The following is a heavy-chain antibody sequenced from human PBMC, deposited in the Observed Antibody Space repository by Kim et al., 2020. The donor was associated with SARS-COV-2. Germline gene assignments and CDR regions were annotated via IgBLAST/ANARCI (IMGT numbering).Heavy chain of an antibody. CDR3: AKSEGHTGSGYRDV. CDR2: ISNDGNSN. D-gene: IGHD3-10*01. Sequence: GGSLRLSCAASGFTFSNFGMNWVRQAPGRGLEWVSAISNDGNSNYDAESVKGRFTISRDNSKNTLYLQMNSLRAEDTAVYYCAKSEGHTGSGYRDVWGQGTTVTVSS. CDR1: GFTFSNFG. V-gene: IGHV3-23*01. J-gene: IGHJ6*02.